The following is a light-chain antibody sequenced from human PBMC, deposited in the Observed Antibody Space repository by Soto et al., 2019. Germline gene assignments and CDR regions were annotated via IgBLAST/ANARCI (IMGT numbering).Light chain of an antibody. V-gene: IGLV2-8*01. Sequence: QSALTQPPSAFGSPGQSVTISCTGTSSDVDYYNYVSWYQQHPGKAPKLMIYEVSKRPSGVPDRFSGSKSGNTASLTVSGLQAEDEADYYCNSYAGSNNLVFGGGTKVTVL. J-gene: IGLJ3*02. CDR2: EVS. CDR3: NSYAGSNNLV. CDR1: SSDVDYYNY.